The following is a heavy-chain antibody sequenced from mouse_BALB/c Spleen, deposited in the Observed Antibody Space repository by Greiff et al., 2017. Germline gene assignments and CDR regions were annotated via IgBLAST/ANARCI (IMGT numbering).Heavy chain of an antibody. CDR2: IWAGGST. CDR1: GFSLTSYG. V-gene: IGHV2-9*02. D-gene: IGHD1-1*01. Sequence: VKLQESGPGLVAPSQSLSITCTVSGFSLTSYGVHWVRQPPGKGLEWLGVIWAGGSTNYNSALMSRLSISKDNSKSQVFLKMNSLQTDDTAMYYCARSGGSGGYYYAMDYWGQGTSVTVSS. CDR3: ARSGGSGGYYYAMDY. J-gene: IGHJ4*01.